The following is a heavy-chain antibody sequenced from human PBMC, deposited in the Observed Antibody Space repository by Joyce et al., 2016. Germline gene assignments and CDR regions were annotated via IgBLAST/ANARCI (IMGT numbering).Heavy chain of an antibody. V-gene: IGHV4-34*02. D-gene: IGHD6-19*01. CDR2: ITNSGAT. CDR1: SGPFSGFF. Sequence: QVQLQQWGAGLLKTSETLSLTCAVYSGPFSGFFWSWVRQPPGKGLELIGDITNSGATHYDPSLKSRLTISVDTSRKEFSLKLSSVTVADTAIYYCARSQWLAPLMYWGQGTPVTVSS. CDR3: ARSQWLAPLMY. J-gene: IGHJ4*02.